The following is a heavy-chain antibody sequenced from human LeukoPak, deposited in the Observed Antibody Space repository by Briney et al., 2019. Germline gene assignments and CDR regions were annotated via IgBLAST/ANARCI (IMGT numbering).Heavy chain of an antibody. Sequence: GESLKISCKGSGYSFTSYWIGWVRQMPGKGLEWMGIIYPGDSDTRYSPSFQGQVTISADKSISTAYLQWSSLKASDTAMYYCARHAIEEYYYDSSGYIDYWGQGTLVTVSP. CDR3: ARHAIEEYYYDSSGYIDY. CDR1: GYSFTSYW. J-gene: IGHJ4*02. V-gene: IGHV5-51*01. CDR2: IYPGDSDT. D-gene: IGHD3-22*01.